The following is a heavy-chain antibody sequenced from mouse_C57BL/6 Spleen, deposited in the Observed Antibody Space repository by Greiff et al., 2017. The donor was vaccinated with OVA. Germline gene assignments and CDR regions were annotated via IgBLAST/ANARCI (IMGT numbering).Heavy chain of an antibody. D-gene: IGHD2-1*01. CDR1: GYTFTSYW. V-gene: IGHV1-64*01. CDR2: IHPNSGST. Sequence: QVHVKQPGAELVKPGASVKLSCKASGYTFTSYWMHWVKQRPGQGLEWIGMIHPNSGSTNYNEKFKSKATLTVDKSSSTAYMQLSSLTSEDSAVYYCARSLYYGNWYFDVWGTGTTVTVSS. CDR3: ARSLYYGNWYFDV. J-gene: IGHJ1*03.